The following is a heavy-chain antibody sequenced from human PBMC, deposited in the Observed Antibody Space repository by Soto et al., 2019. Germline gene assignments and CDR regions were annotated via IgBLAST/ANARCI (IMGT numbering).Heavy chain of an antibody. CDR2: IHYGGNT. J-gene: IGHJ4*02. CDR3: ARHYCSGGNCYYFDD. Sequence: SETLSLTCTVSGGSISGYYWSWMRLPPEKGLEWIGNIHYGGNTNYNPSLESRVTISVDTSKNQFSLKVNSVTAADTAVYYCARHYCSGGNCYYFDDWGQGTLLTVSS. D-gene: IGHD2-15*01. CDR1: GGSISGYY. V-gene: IGHV4-59*08.